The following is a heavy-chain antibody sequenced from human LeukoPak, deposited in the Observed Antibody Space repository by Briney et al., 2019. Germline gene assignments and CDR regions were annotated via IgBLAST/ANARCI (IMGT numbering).Heavy chain of an antibody. Sequence: GGSLKLSCAASGFTFDDYGMSWVRQAPGKGLEWVSGINWNGGSTGYADSVKGRFTIPIDKAKNSPSLEMNSLRAEDTALYYCARHRGTFGGVVNYWGQGTLVTVSS. J-gene: IGHJ4*02. V-gene: IGHV3-20*04. D-gene: IGHD3-16*01. CDR3: ARHRGTFGGVVNY. CDR1: GFTFDDYG. CDR2: INWNGGST.